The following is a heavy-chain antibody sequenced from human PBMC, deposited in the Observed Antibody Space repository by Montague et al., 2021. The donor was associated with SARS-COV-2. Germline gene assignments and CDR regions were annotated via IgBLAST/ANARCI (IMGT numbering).Heavy chain of an antibody. V-gene: IGHV3-21*01. CDR3: ARDLTEDYGDAGFDY. Sequence: SLRLSCAASGFTFSSYSTNWVRQAPGKGLEWVSSISSSSSYIYYADSVKGRFTISRDNAKNSLYLQMNSLRAEDTAVYYCARDLTEDYGDAGFDYWGQGTLVTVSS. J-gene: IGHJ4*02. CDR1: GFTFSSYS. CDR2: ISSSSSYI. D-gene: IGHD4-17*01.